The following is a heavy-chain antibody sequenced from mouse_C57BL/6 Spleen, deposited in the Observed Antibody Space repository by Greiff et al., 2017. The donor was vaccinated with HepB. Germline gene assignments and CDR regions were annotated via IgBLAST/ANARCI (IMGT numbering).Heavy chain of an antibody. V-gene: IGHV2-6-1*01. CDR2: IWSDGST. J-gene: IGHJ4*01. D-gene: IGHD3-1*01. CDR1: GFSLTSYG. Sequence: VQLVESGPGLVAPSQSLSIPCTVSGFSLTSYGIHWVRQPPGKGLEWLVVIWSDGSTTSNSALKSRLSISKDNSKSQVFLKMNSLQTDDTAMYYCARQKSGYYAMDYWGQGTSVTVSS. CDR3: ARQKSGYYAMDY.